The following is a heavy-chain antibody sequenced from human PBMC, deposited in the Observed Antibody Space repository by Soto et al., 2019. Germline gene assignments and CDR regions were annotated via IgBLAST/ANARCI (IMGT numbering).Heavy chain of an antibody. D-gene: IGHD3-16*01. Sequence: PSETLSLTCGVSGYSITRGYYWGWIRQPPGKGREWIGSINHSGSTYYKPSLKSRVTISVDTSKNQFSLKVTSVTAADTAVYYCARGLSGYEPRAYVPFDYWGPGTLVTVSS. CDR2: INHSGST. CDR3: ARGLSGYEPRAYVPFDY. V-gene: IGHV4-38-2*01. J-gene: IGHJ4*02. CDR1: GYSITRGYY.